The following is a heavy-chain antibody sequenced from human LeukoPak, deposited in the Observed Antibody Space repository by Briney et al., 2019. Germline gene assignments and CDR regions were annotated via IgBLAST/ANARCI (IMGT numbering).Heavy chain of an antibody. CDR3: TKVATTPVWASDY. J-gene: IGHJ4*02. Sequence: PGGFLRLSCAASGITVSSNYMSWVRQAPGKGPEWVSIIYSDGTTLYADSVKGRFTISRDTSKNRLYLHMDSLRAEDTAIYYCTKVATTPVWASDYWGQGTLVTVSS. V-gene: IGHV3-53*01. D-gene: IGHD1-1*01. CDR2: IYSDGTT. CDR1: GITVSSNY.